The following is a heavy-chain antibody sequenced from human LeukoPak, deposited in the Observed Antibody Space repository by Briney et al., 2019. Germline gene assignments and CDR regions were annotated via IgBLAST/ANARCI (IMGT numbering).Heavy chain of an antibody. V-gene: IGHV1-8*01. Sequence: ASVKVSCKASGYTFTSYDINWVRQATGQGLEWMGWMNPNSGNTGYAQKFQGRVTMTRNTSISTAYMELSSLRSEDTAVYYCARYSSSWYWANWFDPWGQGTLVNVSS. CDR2: MNPNSGNT. CDR1: GYTFTSYD. CDR3: ARYSSSWYWANWFDP. J-gene: IGHJ5*02. D-gene: IGHD6-13*01.